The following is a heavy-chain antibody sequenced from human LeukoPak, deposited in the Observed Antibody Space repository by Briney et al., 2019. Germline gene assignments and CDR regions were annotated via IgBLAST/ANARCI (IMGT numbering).Heavy chain of an antibody. V-gene: IGHV4-31*03. J-gene: IGHJ4*02. CDR2: IYYSGST. D-gene: IGHD6-13*01. CDR3: ARDGGIAAAGTLAS. CDR1: GGSISSGGYY. Sequence: PSQTLSLTCTVSGGSISSGGYYWSWIRQHPGKGLEWIGYIYYSGSTYYNPSLKSRVNISVDTSKNQFSLKLSSVTAADTAVYYCARDGGIAAAGTLASWGQGTLVTVSS.